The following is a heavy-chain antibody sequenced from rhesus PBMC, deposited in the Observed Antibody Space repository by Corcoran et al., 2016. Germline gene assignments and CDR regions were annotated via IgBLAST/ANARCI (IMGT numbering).Heavy chain of an antibody. J-gene: IGHJ4*01. D-gene: IGHD1-20*01. CDR1: GGSMHDDF. CDR3: GRDVKNWNNGIDH. CDR2: TYGRSGSP. Sequence: QVYLQESGPGLVKPSETLSLTCVVSGGSMHDDFWAWIRQAPGKGLEWIGRTYGRSGSPIKTPSTTNRVSISADTAKNQFYLSLDAVTAAETAVYHWGRDVKNWNNGIDHWGQGVLVTVSS. V-gene: IGHV4-147*01.